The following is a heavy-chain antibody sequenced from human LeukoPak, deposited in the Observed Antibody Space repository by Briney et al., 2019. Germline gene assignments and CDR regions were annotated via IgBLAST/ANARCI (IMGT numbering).Heavy chain of an antibody. J-gene: IGHJ4*02. V-gene: IGHV3-21*01. D-gene: IGHD6-13*01. CDR2: ISSSSSI. Sequence: PGGSLRLSCAASGFTFSSYSMNWVRQAPGTGLEWVSSISSSSSIYYADSVKGRFTISRDNAKNSLYLQMNSLRAEDTAVFYCARGLGSSWFLFDYWGQGTLVTVSS. CDR1: GFTFSSYS. CDR3: ARGLGSSWFLFDY.